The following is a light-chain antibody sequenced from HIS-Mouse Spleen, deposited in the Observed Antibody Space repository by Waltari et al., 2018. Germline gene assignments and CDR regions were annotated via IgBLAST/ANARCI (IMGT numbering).Light chain of an antibody. J-gene: IGKJ1*01. CDR2: AAS. Sequence: DIQLTKSPSFLSASVGDRFTITCRASQGISSYLAWYQQKPGKAPKLLIYAASTLQSGVPSRFSGSGSGTEFTLTISSLQPEDFATYYCQQLNSYPPTFGQGTKVEIK. CDR1: QGISSY. CDR3: QQLNSYPPT. V-gene: IGKV1-9*01.